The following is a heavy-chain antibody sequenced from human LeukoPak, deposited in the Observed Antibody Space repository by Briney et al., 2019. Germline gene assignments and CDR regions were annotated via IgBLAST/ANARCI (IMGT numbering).Heavy chain of an antibody. Sequence: SETLSLTCAVCGGSFSGYYWSWIRQPPGKGLEWIGEINHSGSTNYNPSLKSRVTISVDTSKNQFSLKLSSVTAADTAVYYCARGKDGYSYGYLTGQYYYWGQGTLVTVSS. CDR3: ARGKDGYSYGYLTGQYYY. J-gene: IGHJ4*02. V-gene: IGHV4-34*01. CDR1: GGSFSGYY. CDR2: INHSGST. D-gene: IGHD5-18*01.